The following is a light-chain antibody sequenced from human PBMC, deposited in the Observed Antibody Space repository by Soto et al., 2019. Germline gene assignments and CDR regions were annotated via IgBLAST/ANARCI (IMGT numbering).Light chain of an antibody. CDR1: QSVAGY. V-gene: IGKV3-11*01. CDR2: DAY. J-gene: IGKJ4*01. Sequence: EIVLTQSPATLSFSPGERATLFCSASQSVAGYLAWYQQKPGQAPRLLIYDAYNRATGIPDRFSGSGSGTDFSLTVSSLEPEDFAVYYCQQRSSWPLTFGGGTKVDIK. CDR3: QQRSSWPLT.